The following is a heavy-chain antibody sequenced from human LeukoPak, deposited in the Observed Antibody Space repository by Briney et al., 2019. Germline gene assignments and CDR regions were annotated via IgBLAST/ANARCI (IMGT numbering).Heavy chain of an antibody. D-gene: IGHD2-2*01. CDR1: GFTFSSYG. Sequence: GGSLRLSCAASGFTFSSYGMSWVRQAPGKGLEWVSGISGSGGNTYHADSVKGRFTISRDNSKNTLYLQMNSLRAEDTAVYYCAKYCSSTSCSYSDYWGQGTLVTVSS. CDR3: AKYCSSTSCSYSDY. V-gene: IGHV3-23*01. CDR2: ISGSGGNT. J-gene: IGHJ4*02.